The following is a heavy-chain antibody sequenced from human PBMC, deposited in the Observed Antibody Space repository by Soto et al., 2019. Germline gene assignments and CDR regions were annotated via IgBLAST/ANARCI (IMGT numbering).Heavy chain of an antibody. CDR2: INHRGSA. V-gene: IGHV4-4*02. J-gene: IGHJ4*02. D-gene: IGHD6-13*01. CDR3: ARYNAASGTYYFDY. CDR1: GASVSSTYL. Sequence: SETLSLTCAVSGASVSSTYLWSWVRQPPGKGPEWIGEINHRGSANYNPSLKSRVTMSLDISKSQFSLRLTSVTAADTAVYFCARYNAASGTYYFDYWGRGALVTVSS.